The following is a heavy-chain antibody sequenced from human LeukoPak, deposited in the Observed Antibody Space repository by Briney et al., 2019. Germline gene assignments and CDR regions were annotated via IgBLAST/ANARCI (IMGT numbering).Heavy chain of an antibody. CDR2: IYHSGST. D-gene: IGHD5-24*01. J-gene: IGHJ4*02. CDR3: AKVKSGIGLQLLEIPFDY. Sequence: SETLSLTCTVSGYSISSGYYWGWIRQPPGKGLEWIGSIYHSGSTYYNPSLKSRVTISVDTSKNQFSLKLSSVTAADTAVYYCAKVKSGIGLQLLEIPFDYWGQGTLVTVSS. CDR1: GYSISSGYY. V-gene: IGHV4-38-2*02.